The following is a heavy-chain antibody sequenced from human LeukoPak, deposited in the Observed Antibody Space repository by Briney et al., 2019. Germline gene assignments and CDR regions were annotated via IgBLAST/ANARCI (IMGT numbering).Heavy chain of an antibody. CDR1: GFTFDDYA. CDR3: AKDIGDSPLGAPADY. Sequence: PGRSLRLSCAASGFTFDDYAMPWVRQAPGKGLEWVSGISWNSGSIGYADSVKGRFTISRDNAKNSLYLQMNSLRAEDTALYYCAKDIGDSPLGAPADYWGQGTLVTVSS. J-gene: IGHJ4*02. V-gene: IGHV3-9*01. D-gene: IGHD1-26*01. CDR2: ISWNSGSI.